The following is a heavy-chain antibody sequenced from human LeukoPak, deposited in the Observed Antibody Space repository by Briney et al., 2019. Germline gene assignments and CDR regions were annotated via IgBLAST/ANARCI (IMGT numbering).Heavy chain of an antibody. J-gene: IGHJ3*02. D-gene: IGHD3-10*01. CDR2: IYYSGST. Sequence: SETLSLTCTVSGGSISSYYWSWIRQPPGKGLEWIGYIYYSGSTNYNPSLKSRVTISVDTSKNQFSLKLSSVTAADTAVYYCARVPMVRGVGAFDIWGQGTMVAVSS. CDR3: ARVPMVRGVGAFDI. CDR1: GGSISSYY. V-gene: IGHV4-59*01.